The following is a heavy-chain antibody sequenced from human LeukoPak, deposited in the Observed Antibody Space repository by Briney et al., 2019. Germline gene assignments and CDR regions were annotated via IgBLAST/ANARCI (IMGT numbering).Heavy chain of an antibody. CDR3: ARVVGLDAFDI. Sequence: SETLSLTCTVSGGSISSGGYYWSWIRQPPGKGLEWIGYIYHSGSTYYNPSLKSRVTISVDRSKNQFSLKLSSVTAADTAVYYCARVVGLDAFDIWGQGTMVTVSS. V-gene: IGHV4-30-2*01. CDR2: IYHSGST. CDR1: GGSISSGGYY. D-gene: IGHD3/OR15-3a*01. J-gene: IGHJ3*02.